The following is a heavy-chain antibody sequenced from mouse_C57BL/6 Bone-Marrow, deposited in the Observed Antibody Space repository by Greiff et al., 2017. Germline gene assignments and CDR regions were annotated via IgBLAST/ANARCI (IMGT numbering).Heavy chain of an antibody. CDR3: ARSCFDGYPY. Sequence: LQQPGAELVMPGASVKLSCKASGYTFTSYWMHWVKQRPGQGLEWIGEIDPSDSYTNYNQKFKGKSTLTVDKSSSTAYMQLSSLTSEDSAVYYCARSCFDGYPYWGQGTTLTVSS. D-gene: IGHD2-3*01. J-gene: IGHJ2*01. CDR1: GYTFTSYW. CDR2: IDPSDSYT. V-gene: IGHV1-69*01.